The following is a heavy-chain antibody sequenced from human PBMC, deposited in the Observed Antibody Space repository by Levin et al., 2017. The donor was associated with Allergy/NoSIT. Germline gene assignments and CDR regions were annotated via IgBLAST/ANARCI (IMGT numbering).Heavy chain of an antibody. D-gene: IGHD3-3*01. Sequence: PGGSLRLSCAASGFTFSSYSMNWVRQAPGKGLEWVSSISSSSSYIYYADSVKGRFTISRDNAKNSLYLQMNSLRAEDTAVYYCARAEGAWLLYQPYYGMDVWGQGTTVTVSS. CDR1: GFTFSSYS. J-gene: IGHJ6*02. CDR2: ISSSSSYI. V-gene: IGHV3-21*01. CDR3: ARAEGAWLLYQPYYGMDV.